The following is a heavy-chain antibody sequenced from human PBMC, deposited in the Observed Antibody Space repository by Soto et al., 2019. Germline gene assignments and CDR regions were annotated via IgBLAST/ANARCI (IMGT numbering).Heavy chain of an antibody. J-gene: IGHJ1*01. Sequence: GGSLRLSCAASGFTFSSYGMHWVRQAPGKGLEWVAVISYDGSNKYYADSVKGRFTISRDNSKNTLYLQMNSLRAEDTAVYYCAVKGEGRYCSGGSCYEYFQHWGQGTLVTVSS. CDR2: ISYDGSNK. V-gene: IGHV3-30*03. D-gene: IGHD2-15*01. CDR1: GFTFSSYG. CDR3: AVKGEGRYCSGGSCYEYFQH.